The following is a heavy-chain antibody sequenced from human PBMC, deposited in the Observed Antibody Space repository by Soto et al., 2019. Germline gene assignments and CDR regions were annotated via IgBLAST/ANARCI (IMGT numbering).Heavy chain of an antibody. J-gene: IGHJ4*02. CDR3: AKDLLKTYYYDSSGSDY. CDR1: GFTFSSYA. D-gene: IGHD3-22*01. CDR2: ISGSGGST. Sequence: PGGSLRLSCAASGFTFSSYAMSWVRQAPGKGLEWVSAISGSGGSTYYADSVKGRFTISRDNSKNTLYLQMNSLRAEDTAVYYCAKDLLKTYYYDSSGSDYWGQGTLVTVSS. V-gene: IGHV3-23*01.